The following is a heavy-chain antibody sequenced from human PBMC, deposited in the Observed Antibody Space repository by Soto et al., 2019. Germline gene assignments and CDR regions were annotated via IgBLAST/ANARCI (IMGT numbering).Heavy chain of an antibody. Sequence: GGSLRLSCAASGFTFSSYSMNWVRQAPGKGLEWVSSISSSSSYIYYADSVKGRFTISRDNAKNSLYLQMNSLRAEDTAVYYCARGLRSTMVRGVDAFDIWGQGTMVTVSS. J-gene: IGHJ3*02. CDR3: ARGLRSTMVRGVDAFDI. CDR1: GFTFSSYS. V-gene: IGHV3-21*01. CDR2: ISSSSSYI. D-gene: IGHD3-10*01.